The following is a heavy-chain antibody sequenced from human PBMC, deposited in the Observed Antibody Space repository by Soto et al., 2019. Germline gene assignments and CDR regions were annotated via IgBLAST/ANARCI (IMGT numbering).Heavy chain of an antibody. J-gene: IGHJ6*02. CDR1: GFTFSSYS. V-gene: IGHV3-48*02. CDR2: ISSSSSTI. CDR3: ARELSVVPSAMMVGYGMDV. D-gene: IGHD2-2*01. Sequence: EVQLVEPGGGLVQPGGSLRLSCAASGFTFSSYSMNWVRQAPGKGLEWVSYISSSSSTIYYADSVKGRFTISRDNAKNSLYRQMNSLRDEVTAVYYCARELSVVPSAMMVGYGMDVWGQGTTVTVSS.